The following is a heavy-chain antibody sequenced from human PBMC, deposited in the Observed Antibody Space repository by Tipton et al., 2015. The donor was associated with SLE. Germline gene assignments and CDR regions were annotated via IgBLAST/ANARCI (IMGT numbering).Heavy chain of an antibody. J-gene: IGHJ3*02. CDR1: GFTFSSYA. D-gene: IGHD4-23*01. Sequence: SLRLSCAASGFTFSSYAMSWVRQAPGKGLEWVSVISGSGAGTYYADAVKGRFTISRDNSKNTLYLQMNSVRAEDTAVYYCARDLGHSSIWGQGTMVTVSS. CDR2: ISGSGAGT. CDR3: ARDLGHSSI. V-gene: IGHV3-23*01.